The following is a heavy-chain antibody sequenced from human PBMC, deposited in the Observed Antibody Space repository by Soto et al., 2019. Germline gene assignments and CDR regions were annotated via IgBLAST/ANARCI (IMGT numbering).Heavy chain of an antibody. CDR1: GGTFSSYA. CDR3: ARGSGSYLSSSYFDY. CDR2: IIPIFGTA. Sequence: SVKVSCKASGGTFSSYAISWVRQAPGQGLEWMRGIIPIFGTANYAQKFQGRVTITADESTSTAYMELSSLRSEDTAVYYCARGSGSYLSSSYFDYWGQGTLVTVSS. J-gene: IGHJ4*02. D-gene: IGHD1-26*01. V-gene: IGHV1-69*13.